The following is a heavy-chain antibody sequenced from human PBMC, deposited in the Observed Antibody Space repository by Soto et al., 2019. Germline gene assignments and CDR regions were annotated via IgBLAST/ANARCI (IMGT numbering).Heavy chain of an antibody. CDR2: ISSSSSTI. V-gene: IGHV3-48*01. CDR1: GFTFSGYS. J-gene: IGHJ4*02. Sequence: GGLLRLSCAASGFTFSGYSMNWVRQAPGKGLEWVSYISSSSSTIHYADSVKGRFTISREYAKNSLFLQMNSLGAEDLAAYYCARDDANVVATFDYWGQGTLVTVSS. D-gene: IGHD5-12*01. CDR3: ARDDANVVATFDY.